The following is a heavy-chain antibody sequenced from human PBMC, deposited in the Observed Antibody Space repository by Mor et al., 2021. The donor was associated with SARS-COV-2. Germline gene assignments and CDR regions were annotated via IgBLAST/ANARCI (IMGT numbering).Heavy chain of an antibody. V-gene: IGHV3-33*01. CDR3: ARLLFGVVIRYGMDV. CDR2: IWYDGSNK. D-gene: IGHD3-3*01. J-gene: IGHJ6*02. Sequence: PGKGLEWVAGIWYDGSNKYYADSVKGRFTISRDNSKNTLYLQMNSLRAEDTAVYYCARLLFGVVIRYGMDVWGQGTTVTVSS.